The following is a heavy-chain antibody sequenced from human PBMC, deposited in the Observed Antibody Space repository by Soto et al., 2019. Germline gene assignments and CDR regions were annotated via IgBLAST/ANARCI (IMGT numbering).Heavy chain of an antibody. CDR2: IYYSGST. CDR3: ARPTYNSGSPFDY. D-gene: IGHD1-20*01. J-gene: IGHJ4*02. CDR1: GGSISSYY. V-gene: IGHV4-59*01. Sequence: QVQLQESGPGLVKPSETLSLTCTVSGGSISSYYWSWIRQPPGKGLEWIGYIYYSGSTNYNPSLXXCXXISVDTAKDQFSLKLSSVTAADTAVYYCARPTYNSGSPFDYWGQGTLVTVSS.